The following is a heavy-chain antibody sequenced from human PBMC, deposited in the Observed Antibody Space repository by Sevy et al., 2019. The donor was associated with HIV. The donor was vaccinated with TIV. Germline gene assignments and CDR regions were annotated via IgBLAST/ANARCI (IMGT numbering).Heavy chain of an antibody. Sequence: ASVKVSCKASGGTFSSYAISWVRQAPGQGLEWMGGIIPIFGTANYAQKFQGRVTITADESTSTAYMELSSLRSEDTAVYYCARESGGYCSSTSCYTDYYYGMDVWGQWTTVTVSS. V-gene: IGHV1-69*13. D-gene: IGHD2-2*02. CDR2: IIPIFGTA. J-gene: IGHJ6*02. CDR1: GGTFSSYA. CDR3: ARESGGYCSSTSCYTDYYYGMDV.